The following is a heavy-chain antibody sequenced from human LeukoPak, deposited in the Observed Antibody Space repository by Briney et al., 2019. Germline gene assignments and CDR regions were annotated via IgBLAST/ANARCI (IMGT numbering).Heavy chain of an antibody. CDR1: GDSVSSNSAA. V-gene: IGHV6-1*01. CDR2: TYYRSKWYN. CDR3: ARGRVRGYSYGRYFDY. Sequence: SQTLSLTCAISGDSVSSNSAAWNWIRQSPSRGLEWLGRTYYRSKWYNDYAVSVKSRITINPDTSKNQFSLKLSSVTAADTAVYYCARGRVRGYSYGRYFDYWGQGTLVTVSS. J-gene: IGHJ4*02. D-gene: IGHD5-18*01.